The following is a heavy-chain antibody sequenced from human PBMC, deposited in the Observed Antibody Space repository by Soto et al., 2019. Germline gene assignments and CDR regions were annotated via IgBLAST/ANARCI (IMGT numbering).Heavy chain of an antibody. V-gene: IGHV1-24*01. CDR3: ATDIVGAIPRSYYYYGMDV. D-gene: IGHD1-26*01. J-gene: IGHJ6*02. Sequence: ASVKVSFKISGYTLTELSIHWVRQAPGKGLEWMGGFDPEDGETIYAQKFQGRVTMTEDTSTDTAYMELSSLRSEDTAVYYCATDIVGAIPRSYYYYGMDVWGQGTTVTVSS. CDR2: FDPEDGET. CDR1: GYTLTELS.